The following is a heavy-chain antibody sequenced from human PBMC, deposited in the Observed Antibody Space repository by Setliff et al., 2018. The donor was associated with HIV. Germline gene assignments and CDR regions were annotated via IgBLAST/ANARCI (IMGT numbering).Heavy chain of an antibody. CDR3: ARVAPGHKAGCFDY. V-gene: IGHV1-18*01. Sequence: ASVKVSCKASGYTFTTYGLSWVRQAPGQGLEWMGWISTYSDETSYSQNLQGRLTMTTDTSTSTAYMELRSLRSDDTAVYYCARVAPGHKAGCFDYWGQGTLVTVSS. CDR1: GYTFTTYG. CDR2: ISTYSDET. J-gene: IGHJ4*02. D-gene: IGHD6-13*01.